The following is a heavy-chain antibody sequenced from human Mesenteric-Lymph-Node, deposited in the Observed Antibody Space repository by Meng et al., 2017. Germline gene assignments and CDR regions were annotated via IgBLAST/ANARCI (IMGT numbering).Heavy chain of an antibody. V-gene: IGHV3-9*01. CDR1: GFTFDDYA. CDR3: ARAGYDSSGYRWGYYYGMDV. D-gene: IGHD3-22*01. J-gene: IGHJ6*02. Sequence: SLKILCAAPGFTFDDYAMHWVRQAPGKGLEWVSGISWNSGSIGHADSVKGRFTISRDNDKNSLYLQMNSLRAEDTALYYYARAGYDSSGYRWGYYYGMDVWGQGTTVTVSS. CDR2: ISWNSGSI.